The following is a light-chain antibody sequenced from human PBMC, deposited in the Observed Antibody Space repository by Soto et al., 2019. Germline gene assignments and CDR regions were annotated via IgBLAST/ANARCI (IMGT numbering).Light chain of an antibody. CDR1: SSDVGGYNS. Sequence: QSVLTQPPSASGSPGQSVTMSCSGSSSDVGGYNSVSWYQQHPGKAPKLLIYEVTNRPSGLSNRFSGSKSGSAASLTISWLQAEDEADYYCNSYTSSGTYVFGTGTKVTVL. CDR2: EVT. CDR3: NSYTSSGTYV. V-gene: IGLV2-14*01. J-gene: IGLJ1*01.